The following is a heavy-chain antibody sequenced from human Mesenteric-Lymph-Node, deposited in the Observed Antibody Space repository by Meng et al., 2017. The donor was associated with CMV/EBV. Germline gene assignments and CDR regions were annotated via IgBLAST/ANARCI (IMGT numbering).Heavy chain of an antibody. CDR2: ISSASSNV. Sequence: GFSFSAYAIYWVRQAPGKGLEWVSSISSASSNVNYADSVKGRFSISRDNARNSVYLQMNSLRAEDTAVYYCARDRSTTGTTGDFDYWGQGSLVTVSS. D-gene: IGHD1-1*01. CDR3: ARDRSTTGTTGDFDY. V-gene: IGHV3-21*01. CDR1: GFSFSAYA. J-gene: IGHJ4*02.